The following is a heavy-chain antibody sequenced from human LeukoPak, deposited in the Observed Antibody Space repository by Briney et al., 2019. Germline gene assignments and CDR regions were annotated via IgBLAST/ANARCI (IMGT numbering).Heavy chain of an antibody. V-gene: IGHV3-53*01. Sequence: GGSLTLSCAASGFTVSSNYMSWVRQAPGKGLEWVSVIYSGGSTYYADSVKGRFTISRDNSKNTLSLQMNSLRAEDTAVYYCARLAVAGLYYFDYWGQGTLVTVSS. CDR3: ARLAVAGLYYFDY. CDR2: IYSGGST. J-gene: IGHJ4*02. CDR1: GFTVSSNY. D-gene: IGHD6-19*01.